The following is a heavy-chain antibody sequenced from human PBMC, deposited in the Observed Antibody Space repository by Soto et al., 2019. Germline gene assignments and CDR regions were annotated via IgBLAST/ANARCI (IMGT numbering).Heavy chain of an antibody. CDR1: GYTFTSYG. CDR2: ISTYNGNT. D-gene: IGHD2-2*01. J-gene: IGHJ6*02. V-gene: IGHV1-18*01. Sequence: ASVKVSCKASGYTFTSYGISWVRQAPGQGLEWMGWISTYNGNTNYAQKLQGRVTMTTDTSTSTAYMELRSLRSDDTAVYYCGRDLYQSVFYYGMDVWGQGTAVTVSS. CDR3: GRDLYQSVFYYGMDV.